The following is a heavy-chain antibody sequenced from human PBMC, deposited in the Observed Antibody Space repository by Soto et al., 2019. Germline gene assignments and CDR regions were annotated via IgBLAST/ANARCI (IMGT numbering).Heavy chain of an antibody. Sequence: QVQLVQSGPEVRKPGASVRLSCATSGYNFNQYYIHWVRQAPGQGLEWMGIINLRGGTTEYAHKFRGRVTVTGETSTRTAHMELSRLGSEDTAVYFCARGPDDSDVPRWDHWGQGTLITVSS. CDR3: ARGPDDSDVPRWDH. J-gene: IGHJ4*02. V-gene: IGHV1-46*02. D-gene: IGHD4-17*01. CDR2: INLRGGTT. CDR1: GYNFNQYY.